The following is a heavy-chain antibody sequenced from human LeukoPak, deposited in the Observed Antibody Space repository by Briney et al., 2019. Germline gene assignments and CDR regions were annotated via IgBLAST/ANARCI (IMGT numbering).Heavy chain of an antibody. D-gene: IGHD5-12*01. CDR1: GFTFSSDA. J-gene: IGHJ4*02. CDR2: ISGSGGST. V-gene: IGHV3-23*01. CDR3: ARVRGYSGYDFGY. Sequence: GRSLSLSCAASGFTFSSDAMGWVRQPPGRGMGWVTPISGSGGSTYYADSVKGRFTISRDNSKNTLYLQMNRLSAEDTAVYYCARVRGYSGYDFGYWGQGTLVTVSS.